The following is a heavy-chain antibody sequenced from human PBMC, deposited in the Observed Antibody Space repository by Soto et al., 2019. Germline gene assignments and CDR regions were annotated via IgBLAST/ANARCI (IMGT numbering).Heavy chain of an antibody. CDR1: GYTFTDYY. D-gene: IGHD2-2*01. Sequence: ASVKVSCKASGYTFTDYYMHWVRQAPGQGLEWMGWINPNSGGTNYAQKFQGTVPMTRVTSISTAYMELSSLISDDTALYYCAKDPNIVVVPAATGGMDVWGQGTTVTVSS. CDR3: AKDPNIVVVPAATGGMDV. J-gene: IGHJ6*02. V-gene: IGHV1-2*02. CDR2: INPNSGGT.